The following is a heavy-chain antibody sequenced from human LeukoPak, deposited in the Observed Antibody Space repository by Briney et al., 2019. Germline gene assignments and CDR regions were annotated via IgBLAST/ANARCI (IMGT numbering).Heavy chain of an antibody. D-gene: IGHD3-22*01. CDR2: ISCDGSNK. CDR1: GFTFSSYG. Sequence: GGSLRLSCAASGFTFSSYGMHWVRQAPGKGLEWVAVISCDGSNKYYADSVKGRFTISRDNSKNTLYLQMNSLRAEDTAVYYCANDSGDYYDSSGYYDYWGQGTLVTVSS. J-gene: IGHJ4*02. CDR3: ANDSGDYYDSSGYYDY. V-gene: IGHV3-30*18.